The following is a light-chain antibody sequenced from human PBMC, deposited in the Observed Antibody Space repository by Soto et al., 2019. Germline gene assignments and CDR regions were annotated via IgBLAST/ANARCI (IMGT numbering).Light chain of an antibody. Sequence: ECVLTQSPRTLSLSPGERATLSCRASQSVSSNYLAWYQQKPGQAPRLLMYDASNRATGIPDRFSGSGSGTDFTLTISRLEPEDFAVYYCQQYSSSRTFGQGTKVDIK. CDR1: QSVSSNY. CDR3: QQYSSSRT. J-gene: IGKJ1*01. CDR2: DAS. V-gene: IGKV3-20*01.